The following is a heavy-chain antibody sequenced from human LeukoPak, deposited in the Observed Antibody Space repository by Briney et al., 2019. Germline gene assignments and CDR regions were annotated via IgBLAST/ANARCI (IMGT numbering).Heavy chain of an antibody. CDR1: GFTFSNYA. CDR3: ARGDYYGSGSPGDNWFDP. D-gene: IGHD3-10*01. J-gene: IGHJ5*02. CDR2: ISYDGSNK. Sequence: PGGSLRLSCAASGFTFSNYAMHWVRRAPGKGLEGVAVISYDGSNKYYADSVEGRFTISRDNSKNTLYLQMNSLRTEDTAVYYCARGDYYGSGSPGDNWFDPWGQGTLVTVSS. V-gene: IGHV3-30-3*01.